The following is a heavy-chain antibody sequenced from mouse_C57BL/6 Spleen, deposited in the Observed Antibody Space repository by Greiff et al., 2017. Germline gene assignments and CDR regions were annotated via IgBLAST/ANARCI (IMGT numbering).Heavy chain of an antibody. Sequence: EVKLMESGGDLVKPGGSLKLSCAASGFTFSSYGMSWVRQTPDKRLEWVATISSGGSYTYYPDTVKGRFTISRDNAKNTLYLQMSSLKSEDTAMYSCARHGNYGNSLAMDYWGQGPSVTVSS. CDR2: ISSGGSYT. V-gene: IGHV5-6*01. CDR3: ARHGNYGNSLAMDY. CDR1: GFTFSSYG. J-gene: IGHJ4*01. D-gene: IGHD2-1*01.